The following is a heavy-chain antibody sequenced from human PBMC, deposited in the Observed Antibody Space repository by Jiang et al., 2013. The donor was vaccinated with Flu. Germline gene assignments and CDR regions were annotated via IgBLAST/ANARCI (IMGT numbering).Heavy chain of an antibody. J-gene: IGHJ4*02. Sequence: ETLSLTCAVYGGSFSGYYWSWIRQPPGKGLEWIGEINHSGSTNYNPSLKSRVTISVDTSKNQFSLKLSSVIAADTAVYYCARYVDTAMAIDYWGQGTLVTVSS. CDR3: ARYVDTAMAIDY. CDR2: INHSGST. CDR1: GGSFSGYY. D-gene: IGHD5-18*01. V-gene: IGHV4-34*01.